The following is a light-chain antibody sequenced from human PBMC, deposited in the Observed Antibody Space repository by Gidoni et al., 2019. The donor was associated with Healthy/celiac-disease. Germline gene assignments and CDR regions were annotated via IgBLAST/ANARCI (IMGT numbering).Light chain of an antibody. V-gene: IGKV1-33*01. CDR2: DAS. J-gene: IGKJ2*04. CDR3: QQYDNLMCS. CDR1: QDISNY. Sequence: DIHMTQSPSSLSASVGDRVTITCQASQDISNYLNWYQQKPGKAPKLLIYDASNLETGVPSRFSGSGSGTDFTFTISSLQPEDIATYYCQQYDNLMCSFGQGTKLEIK.